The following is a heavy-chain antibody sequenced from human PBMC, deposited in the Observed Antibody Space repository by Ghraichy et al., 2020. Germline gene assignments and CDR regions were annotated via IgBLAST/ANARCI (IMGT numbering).Heavy chain of an antibody. Sequence: SVKVSCKASGGTFSSYAISWVRQAPGQGLEWMGGIIPIFGTANYAQKFQGRVTITADESTSTAYMELSSLRSEDTAVYYCARGLSYVWGSSNGMDVWGQGTTVTVSS. V-gene: IGHV1-69*13. CDR3: ARGLSYVWGSSNGMDV. J-gene: IGHJ6*02. CDR2: IIPIFGTA. D-gene: IGHD3-16*01. CDR1: GGTFSSYA.